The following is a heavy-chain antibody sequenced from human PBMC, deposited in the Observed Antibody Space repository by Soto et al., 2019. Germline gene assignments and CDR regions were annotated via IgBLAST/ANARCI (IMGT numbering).Heavy chain of an antibody. CDR3: VRHVIHPIFEA. D-gene: IGHD3-9*01. J-gene: IGHJ4*02. Sequence: SETLSLTCTVSGGSITSGNYYWAWVRQSPGTGLEWIGSIYYSGTPYYHPSLKSRVTISLDTSKNQFSLKLNSVTAADTALYYCVRHVIHPIFEAWDQGMLVA. V-gene: IGHV4-39*01. CDR2: IYYSGTP. CDR1: GGSITSGNYY.